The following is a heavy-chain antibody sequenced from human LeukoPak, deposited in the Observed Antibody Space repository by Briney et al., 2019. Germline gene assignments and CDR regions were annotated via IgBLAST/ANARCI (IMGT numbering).Heavy chain of an antibody. J-gene: IGHJ5*02. Sequence: ASVKVSCKASGYTFIDNYMHWVRQAPGQGLEWMGWINAKSGGTKYKQKFQGRVTMTGDTSITTAYMELSTLTSEDTAIYYCARLTGQRQFDPWGQGTLVTVSS. V-gene: IGHV1-2*02. CDR3: ARLTGQRQFDP. CDR1: GYTFIDNY. CDR2: INAKSGGT. D-gene: IGHD1-20*01.